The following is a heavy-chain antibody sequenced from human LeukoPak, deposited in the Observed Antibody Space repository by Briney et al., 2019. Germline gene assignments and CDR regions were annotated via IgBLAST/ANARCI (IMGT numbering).Heavy chain of an antibody. Sequence: GGSLRLSCAASGFTFSSYPMHWVRQAPGQGLEWVALTLHDGDNNYYADSVRGRFTVSRDNSKNTLYLQMNSLRAEDTAVYYCAKDPVERSHSYGYDCWGQGTPVTVSS. CDR3: AKDPVERSHSYGYDC. D-gene: IGHD5-18*01. CDR1: GFTFSSYP. J-gene: IGHJ4*02. CDR2: TLHDGDNN. V-gene: IGHV3-30*04.